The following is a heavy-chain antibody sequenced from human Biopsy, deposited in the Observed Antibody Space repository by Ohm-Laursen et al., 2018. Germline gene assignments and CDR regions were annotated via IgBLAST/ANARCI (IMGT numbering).Heavy chain of an antibody. CDR3: ARDEKRWDYSNYFSWHFDL. J-gene: IGHJ2*01. Sequence: SLRLSCAASGFTSTSYGMHWVRQAPGKGLEWAAVISYDGSGEYYADSLQGRFTISRDNPKNTVDLQMNSLRAEDTAVYFCARDEKRWDYSNYFSWHFDLWGRGTLVTVSS. V-gene: IGHV3-30*03. CDR2: ISYDGSGE. D-gene: IGHD4-11*01. CDR1: GFTSTSYG.